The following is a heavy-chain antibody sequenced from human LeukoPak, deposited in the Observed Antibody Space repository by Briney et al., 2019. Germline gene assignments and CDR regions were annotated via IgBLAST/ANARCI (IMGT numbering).Heavy chain of an antibody. D-gene: IGHD2-2*01. CDR1: GHTFTSYD. V-gene: IGHV1-8*01. CDR2: MNPNSGNT. CDR3: ARGGDCSSTSCYYNWFDP. J-gene: IGHJ5*02. Sequence: ASVKVSCKASGHTFTSYDINWVRQATGQGLEWMGWMNPNSGNTGYAQKFQGRVTMTRNTSISTAYMELSSLRSEDTAVYYCARGGDCSSTSCYYNWFDPWGQGTLVTVSS.